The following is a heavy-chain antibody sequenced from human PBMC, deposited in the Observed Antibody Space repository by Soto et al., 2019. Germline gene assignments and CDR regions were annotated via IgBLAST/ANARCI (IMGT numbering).Heavy chain of an antibody. D-gene: IGHD6-19*01. J-gene: IGHJ4*02. Sequence: SVPTLVNPTQTLTLTCTFSGFSLSTSEMCGSWIRHPRGKALEWLALIDWDDDKYYSTSLKTRITISKDTSKNQVVLTMTNMDPVDTATYYCARVGGIAVAGTYYFDYWGQGTLVPVSS. CDR1: GFSLSTSEMC. V-gene: IGHV2-70*01. CDR3: ARVGGIAVAGTYYFDY. CDR2: IDWDDDK.